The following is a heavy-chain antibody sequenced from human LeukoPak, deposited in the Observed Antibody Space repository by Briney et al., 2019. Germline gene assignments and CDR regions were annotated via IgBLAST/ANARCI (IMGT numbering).Heavy chain of an antibody. Sequence: ASVKVSCKASGYTFAGYYMHWVRQAPGQGLEWMGWINPNSGGTNYAQKFQGRVTMTRDTSISTAYMELSRLRSDDTAVYYCARERTLTSCYDYWGQGTLVTVSS. D-gene: IGHD2-15*01. CDR3: ARERTLTSCYDY. CDR2: INPNSGGT. V-gene: IGHV1-2*02. J-gene: IGHJ4*02. CDR1: GYTFAGYY.